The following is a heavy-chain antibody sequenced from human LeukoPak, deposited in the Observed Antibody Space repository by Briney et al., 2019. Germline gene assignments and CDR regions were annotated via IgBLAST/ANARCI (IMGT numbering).Heavy chain of an antibody. D-gene: IGHD6-19*01. CDR1: GFTFDDYA. CDR3: AFAVAGTFYFDY. CDR2: ISWNSGSI. J-gene: IGHJ4*02. V-gene: IGHV3-9*01. Sequence: GGSLRLSCAASGFTFDDYAMHWVRQAPGKGLEWVSGISWNSGSIGYADPVKGRFTISRDNAKNSLYLQMNSLRAEDTALYYCAFAVAGTFYFDYWGQGTLVTVSS.